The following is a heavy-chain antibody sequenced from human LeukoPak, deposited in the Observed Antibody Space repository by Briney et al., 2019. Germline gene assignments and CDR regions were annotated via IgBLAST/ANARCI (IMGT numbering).Heavy chain of an antibody. D-gene: IGHD3-22*01. V-gene: IGHV3-53*01. Sequence: QSGGSLRLSCAASGFTVSSNYMSWVRQAPGKGLEWDSVIDSGGSTYYADSVKGRFTISGDNSKNTLYLQMNSLRAEDTAVYYCARARPSSWEDYYDSSGRPGAFDIWGQGTMVTVSS. CDR2: IDSGGST. CDR1: GFTVSSNY. CDR3: ARARPSSWEDYYDSSGRPGAFDI. J-gene: IGHJ3*02.